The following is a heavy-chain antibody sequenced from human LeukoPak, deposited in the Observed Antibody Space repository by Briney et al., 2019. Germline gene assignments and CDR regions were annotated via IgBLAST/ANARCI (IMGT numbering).Heavy chain of an antibody. D-gene: IGHD3-22*01. Sequence: ASVKVSCKASGYTFTGYYMHWVRQAPGQGLEWMGWINPNSGGTNYAQKFQGRVTMTRDTSISTAYMELNRLRSDDTAVYYCARDQPLTSSMVVVAELYYWGQGTLVTVSS. J-gene: IGHJ4*02. CDR2: INPNSGGT. CDR1: GYTFTGYY. CDR3: ARDQPLTSSMVVVAELYY. V-gene: IGHV1-2*02.